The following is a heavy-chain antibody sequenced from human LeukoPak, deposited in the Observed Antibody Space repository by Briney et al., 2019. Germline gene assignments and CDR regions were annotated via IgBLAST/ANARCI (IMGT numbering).Heavy chain of an antibody. CDR3: ATDPRWSYNWFDP. D-gene: IGHD3-10*01. Sequence: VASVKVSCKASGYTFTGYYMHWVRQAPGQGLEWMGWINPNSGGTNYAQKFQGRVTMTRDTSISTAYMELSRLRSDDTAVYYCATDPRWSYNWFDPWGQGTLVTVSS. J-gene: IGHJ5*02. V-gene: IGHV1-2*02. CDR1: GYTFTGYY. CDR2: INPNSGGT.